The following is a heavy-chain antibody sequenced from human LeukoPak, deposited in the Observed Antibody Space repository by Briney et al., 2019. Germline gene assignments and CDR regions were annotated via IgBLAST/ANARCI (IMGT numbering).Heavy chain of an antibody. D-gene: IGHD2-8*01. V-gene: IGHV1-18*01. CDR2: ISAYNGNT. CDR3: ARDHYCTDGVCYTRYYFDY. J-gene: IGHJ4*02. CDR1: GYTFTSYG. Sequence: ASVKVSCKASGYTFTSYGISWVRQAPGQGLEWMGWISAYNGNTKYAQKVQGRVTVTTATSTSTAYMELRSLRSDDTAVYYCARDHYCTDGVCYTRYYFDYWGQGTLVTVSS.